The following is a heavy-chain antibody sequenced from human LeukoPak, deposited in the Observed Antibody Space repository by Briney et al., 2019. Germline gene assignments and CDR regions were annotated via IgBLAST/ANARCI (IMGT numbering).Heavy chain of an antibody. CDR2: ISSISRYI. D-gene: IGHD2-2*01. Sequence: PGGSLRLFCAASGFTFSSYSMNWVRQAPGKGLEWVSSISSISRYIYYADSVKGRFTISRDNAKNSLYLQMNSLRAEDTAVYYCASLGSRHCTSTTCYDYWGQGTLVTVSS. CDR3: ASLGSRHCTSTTCYDY. CDR1: GFTFSSYS. J-gene: IGHJ4*02. V-gene: IGHV3-21*01.